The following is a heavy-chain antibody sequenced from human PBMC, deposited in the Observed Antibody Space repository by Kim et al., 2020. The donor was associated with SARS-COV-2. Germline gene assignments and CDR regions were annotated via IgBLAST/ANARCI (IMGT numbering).Heavy chain of an antibody. CDR3: ARDSREDYDILTGYYGYFDY. Sequence: RFTISRDNSKNTLYLQMNSQRAEDTAVYYCARDSREDYDILTGYYGYFDYWGQGTLVTVSS. D-gene: IGHD3-9*01. J-gene: IGHJ4*02. V-gene: IGHV3-30*01.